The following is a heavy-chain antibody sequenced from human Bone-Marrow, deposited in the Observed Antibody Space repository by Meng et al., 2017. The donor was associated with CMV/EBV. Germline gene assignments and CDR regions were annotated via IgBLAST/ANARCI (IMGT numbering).Heavy chain of an antibody. CDR1: GFTFSIYA. CDR3: AKVWYSGSYPSHFDY. V-gene: IGHV3-23*03. Sequence: GESLKISCAASGFTFSIYAMSWVRQAPGKGLEWVSVIYSGGSSTYYADSVKGRFTISRDNSKNTLYLQMNSLRAEDTAVYYCAKVWYSGSYPSHFDYWGQGTLVTFSS. D-gene: IGHD1-26*01. CDR2: IYSGGSST. J-gene: IGHJ4*02.